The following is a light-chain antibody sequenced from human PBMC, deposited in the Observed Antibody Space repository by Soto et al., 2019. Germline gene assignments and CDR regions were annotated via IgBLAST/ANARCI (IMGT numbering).Light chain of an antibody. CDR1: NIGSKS. Sequence: SYELTQPPSVSVAPGQTARITCGGNNIGSKSVHGYQQKPGQAPVLVVYDDSDRPSGIPELFSGSNSGNTATLTISRVEAGDEADYYCQVWDSSSDHAVFGGGTQLTVL. J-gene: IGLJ7*01. V-gene: IGLV3-21*02. CDR3: QVWDSSSDHAV. CDR2: DDS.